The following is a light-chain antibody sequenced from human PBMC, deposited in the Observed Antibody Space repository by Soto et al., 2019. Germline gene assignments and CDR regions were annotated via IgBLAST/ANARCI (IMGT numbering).Light chain of an antibody. Sequence: SYELTQPPSVSVSPGQTASITCSGEKLGNKYTSWYQQKPGQSPELVISQDSKRPSGIPERFSGSNSGNTATLTISGTQAMDEADYYCQAWDSNTHVVFGGGTKLTVL. CDR3: QAWDSNTHVV. J-gene: IGLJ2*01. CDR1: KLGNKY. V-gene: IGLV3-1*01. CDR2: QDS.